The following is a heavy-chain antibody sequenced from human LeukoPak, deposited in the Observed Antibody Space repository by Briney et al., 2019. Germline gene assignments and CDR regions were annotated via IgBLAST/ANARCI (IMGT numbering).Heavy chain of an antibody. V-gene: IGHV1-8*03. D-gene: IGHD3-22*01. J-gene: IGHJ3*02. CDR2: MNPNSGNT. Sequence: ASVKVSCKASGYTFTSYDINWVRQATGQGLEWMGWMNPNSGNTGYAQKFQGRVTITRNASISTAYMELSSLRSEDTAVYYCARGGAVVVAMDAFDIWGQGTMVTVSS. CDR1: GYTFTSYD. CDR3: ARGGAVVVAMDAFDI.